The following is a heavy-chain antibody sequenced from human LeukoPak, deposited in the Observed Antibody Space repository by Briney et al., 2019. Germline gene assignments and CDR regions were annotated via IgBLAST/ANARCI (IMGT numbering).Heavy chain of an antibody. J-gene: IGHJ4*02. CDR3: ARHLLWFGELLYAEDY. Sequence: SETLSLTCTVSGGSISSSSYYWGWIRQPPGKGLEWIGSIYYSGSTYYNPSLKSRVTISVDTSKNQFSLKLSSVTAADTAVYYCARHLLWFGELLYAEDYWGQGTLVTVSS. CDR1: GGSISSSSYY. D-gene: IGHD3-10*01. V-gene: IGHV4-39*01. CDR2: IYYSGST.